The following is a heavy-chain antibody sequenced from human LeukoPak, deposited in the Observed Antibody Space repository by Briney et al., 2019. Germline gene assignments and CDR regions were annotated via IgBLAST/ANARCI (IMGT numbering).Heavy chain of an antibody. D-gene: IGHD3-3*01. Sequence: ASVKVSCKASGYTFTSYYMHWVRQAPGQGLEWMGIINPSGGSTSYAQKFQGRVTMTRDTSTSTVYMELSSLRSEDTAVYYCARARGYYDFWSGFLAIWGQGTMVTVSS. J-gene: IGHJ3*02. CDR2: INPSGGST. CDR1: GYTFTSYY. CDR3: ARARGYYDFWSGFLAI. V-gene: IGHV1-46*01.